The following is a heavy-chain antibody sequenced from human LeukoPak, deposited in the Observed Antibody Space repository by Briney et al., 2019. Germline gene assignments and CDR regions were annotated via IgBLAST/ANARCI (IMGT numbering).Heavy chain of an antibody. CDR2: IDWDGDK. V-gene: IGHV2-70*01. Sequence: SGPALVKPTQTLTLTCTFSGFSLSTSGMCVSWIRQPPGKALEWLALIDWDGDKYYSTSLKTRLTISKDTSKNQVVLIMTNMDPVDTATYYCARTLYYGSGSYYNQFGAYDIWGQGTMVTVSS. CDR1: GFSLSTSGMC. J-gene: IGHJ3*02. D-gene: IGHD3-10*01. CDR3: ARTLYYGSGSYYNQFGAYDI.